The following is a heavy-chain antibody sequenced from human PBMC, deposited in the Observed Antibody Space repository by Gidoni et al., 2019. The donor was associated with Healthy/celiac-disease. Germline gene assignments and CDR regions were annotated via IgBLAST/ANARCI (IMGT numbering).Heavy chain of an antibody. Sequence: QVQLQQWGAGLLKPSETLSLTCAVYGGSFSGYYWSWIRQPPGKGLEWIGEINHSGSTNYNPSLKSRVTISVDTSKNQFSLKLSSVTAADTAVYYCARGRRGIFGVAAGGYYMDVWGKGTTVTVSS. CDR2: INHSGST. D-gene: IGHD3-3*01. V-gene: IGHV4-34*01. CDR3: ARGRRGIFGVAAGGYYMDV. CDR1: GGSFSGYY. J-gene: IGHJ6*03.